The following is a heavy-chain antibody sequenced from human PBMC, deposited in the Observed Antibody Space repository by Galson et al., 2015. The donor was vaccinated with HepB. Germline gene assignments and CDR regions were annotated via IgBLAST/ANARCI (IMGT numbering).Heavy chain of an antibody. CDR3: AREDIVYYFDS. Sequence: SLRLSCAASGFTFSSYAMHWVRQAPGKGLEWVAVISYDGRNKYYADSAKGRFTNSRDNSKNTLYLQMNSLRAEDTAVYYCAREDIVYYFDSWGQGTLVTVSS. CDR2: ISYDGRNK. J-gene: IGHJ4*02. V-gene: IGHV3-30-3*01. CDR1: GFTFSSYA. D-gene: IGHD3-16*02.